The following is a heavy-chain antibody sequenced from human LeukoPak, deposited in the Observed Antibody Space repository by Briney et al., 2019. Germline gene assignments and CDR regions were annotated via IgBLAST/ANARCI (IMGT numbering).Heavy chain of an antibody. CDR1: GGSFSGYY. D-gene: IGHD3-16*01. V-gene: IGHV4-34*01. CDR3: ARLRVLKRRALFGDYYYYMDV. CDR2: INHSGST. Sequence: PSETLSLTCAVYGGSFSGYYWSWIRQPPGKGLEWIGEINHSGSTNYNPSLKSRVTISVDTSKSQFSLKLSSVTAADTAVYYCARLRVLKRRALFGDYYYYMDVWGKGTTVTISS. J-gene: IGHJ6*03.